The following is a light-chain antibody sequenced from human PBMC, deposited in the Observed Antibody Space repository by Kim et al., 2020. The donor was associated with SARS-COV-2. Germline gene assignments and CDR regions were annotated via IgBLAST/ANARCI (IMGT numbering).Light chain of an antibody. CDR3: QQYNNWPPYT. J-gene: IGKJ2*01. Sequence: VSPGERATLSCRASQGVTNNLAWYQQKPGQAPKLLIYGASTRATGIPARFSGSGSGTEFTLTISSLQSEDFAVYYCQQYNNWPPYTFGQGTKLEI. CDR2: GAS. V-gene: IGKV3-15*01. CDR1: QGVTNN.